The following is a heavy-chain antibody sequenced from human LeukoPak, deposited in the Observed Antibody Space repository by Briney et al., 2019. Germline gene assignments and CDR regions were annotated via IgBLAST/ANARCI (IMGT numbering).Heavy chain of an antibody. CDR1: GGSMSGHF. CDR2: IYYSGST. V-gene: IGHV4-59*08. J-gene: IGHJ4*02. D-gene: IGHD6-13*01. Sequence: SETLSLTCTVAGGSMSGHFWSWVRQPPGKGLEWVGYIYYSGSTNYNPSLKSRVTISVDTSKNPFYLNLSSVNAADTAVYYCARVGHIAAAGTYDYWGQGTLVTVSS. CDR3: ARVGHIAAAGTYDY.